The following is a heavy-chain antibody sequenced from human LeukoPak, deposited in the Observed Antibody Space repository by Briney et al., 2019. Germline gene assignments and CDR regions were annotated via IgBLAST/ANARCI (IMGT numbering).Heavy chain of an antibody. J-gene: IGHJ6*03. V-gene: IGHV1-69*05. CDR3: ANVAKGRYFFYYMDV. CDR1: GGTFSSYA. Sequence: ASVKVTCKASGGTFSSYAISWVRQAPGQGLEWMGGIIPIFGTANYAQKFQGRVTMTTDTSTTTSYMELRSLRSDDTAVYFCANVAKGRYFFYYMDVWGKGTTVTVS. CDR2: IIPIFGTA. D-gene: IGHD2-15*01.